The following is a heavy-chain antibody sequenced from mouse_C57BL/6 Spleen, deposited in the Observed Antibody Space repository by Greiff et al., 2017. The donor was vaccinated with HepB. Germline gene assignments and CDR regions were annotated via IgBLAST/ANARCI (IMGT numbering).Heavy chain of an antibody. CDR2: IYPGDGDT. J-gene: IGHJ4*01. D-gene: IGHD1-1*01. V-gene: IGHV1-82*01. Sequence: VQLQQSGPELVKPGASVKISCKASGYAFSSSWMNWVKQRPGKGLEWIGRIYPGDGDTNYNGKCKGKATLTADKSSSTAYMQLSSLTSEDSAVYFCARSTYYGSSYDALDYRGQRPSVTVSS. CDR3: ARSTYYGSSYDALDY. CDR1: GYAFSSSW.